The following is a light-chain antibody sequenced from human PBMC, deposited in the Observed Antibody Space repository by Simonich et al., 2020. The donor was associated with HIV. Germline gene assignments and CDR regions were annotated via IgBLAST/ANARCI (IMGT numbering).Light chain of an antibody. CDR1: QGISSG. CDR2: AAS. Sequence: DIKMTQSPSYVSASVGDRVTITSRASQGISSGLAWYQQKPWKAPKLLIYAASSLQSEVPSSLSGSGSGTDFTLTISSLQPEDFATYYCQQANSFPYTFGQGTKVEI. CDR3: QQANSFPYT. V-gene: IGKV1-12*01. J-gene: IGKJ2*01.